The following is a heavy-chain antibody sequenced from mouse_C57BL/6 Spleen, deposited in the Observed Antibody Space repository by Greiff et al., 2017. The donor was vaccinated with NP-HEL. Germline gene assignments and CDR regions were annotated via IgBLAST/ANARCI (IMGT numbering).Heavy chain of an antibody. D-gene: IGHD3-2*02. CDR2: IDPNSGGT. Sequence: QVQLQQPGAELVKPGASVKLSCKASGYTFTSYWMHWVKQRPGRGLEWIGRIDPNSGGTTYNEKFKSKATLTVDKPSSTAYMQLSSLTSEDSAGYYCARWAAQAAEFAYWGQGTLVTVSA. CDR1: GYTFTSYW. CDR3: ARWAAQAAEFAY. J-gene: IGHJ3*01. V-gene: IGHV1-72*01.